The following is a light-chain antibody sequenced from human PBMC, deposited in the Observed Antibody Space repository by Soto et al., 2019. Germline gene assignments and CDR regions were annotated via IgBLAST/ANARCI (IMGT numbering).Light chain of an antibody. Sequence: QSALTQPASVSGSPGQSITISCTGTSSDVGGYNYASWYQQHPGKAPKLVIYEVSDRPSGISDHFSGSKSGNTASLTISGLQAADEADYYCNSYTSIRTYVFGTGTKVTVL. CDR2: EVS. CDR3: NSYTSIRTYV. CDR1: SSDVGGYNY. J-gene: IGLJ1*01. V-gene: IGLV2-14*01.